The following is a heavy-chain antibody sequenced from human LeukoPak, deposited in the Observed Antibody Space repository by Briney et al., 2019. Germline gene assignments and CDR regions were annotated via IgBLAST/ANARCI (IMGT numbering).Heavy chain of an antibody. CDR2: IYYSGTT. Sequence: PSETLSLTCTVSGGSISSRNYYWGWIRQPPGKGLEWIGSIYYSGTTYYNPSLKSRVSINVDTSKNQFSLYLSSVTAADTAVYYCARYPPYYYGSGSALDYWGQGTLVTVSS. D-gene: IGHD3-10*01. CDR1: GGSISSRNYY. CDR3: ARYPPYYYGSGSALDY. J-gene: IGHJ4*02. V-gene: IGHV4-39*01.